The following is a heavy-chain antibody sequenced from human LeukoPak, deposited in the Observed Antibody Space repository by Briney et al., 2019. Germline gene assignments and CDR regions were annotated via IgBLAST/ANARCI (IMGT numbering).Heavy chain of an antibody. D-gene: IGHD5-18*01. CDR3: ASKRARDTAIVSCYYYYMDV. J-gene: IGHJ6*03. CDR2: IIPIFGTA. CDR1: GGTFSSYA. Sequence: ASVKVSCKASGGTFSSYAISWVRRAPGQGLEWMGGIIPIFGTANYAQKFQGRVTITTDESTSTAYMELSSLRSEDTAVYYCASKRARDTAIVSCYYYYMDVWGKGTTVTVSS. V-gene: IGHV1-69*05.